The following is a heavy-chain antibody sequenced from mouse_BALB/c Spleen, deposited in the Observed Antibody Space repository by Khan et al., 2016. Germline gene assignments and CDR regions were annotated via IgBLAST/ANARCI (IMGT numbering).Heavy chain of an antibody. CDR2: IYYSSTI. J-gene: IGHJ3*01. D-gene: IGHD1-2*01. Sequence: EVQLQESGPGLVKPSQTVSLTCTVTGISISTGTYRWSWIRQFPGNKLEWIGYIYYSSTITYNPSLTSRTTITRDTSKNQFFLETNSLTAEDTATYYCARECYYGPFAYWGQGTLVTVSA. CDR3: ARECYYGPFAY. CDR1: GISISTGTYR. V-gene: IGHV3-5*02.